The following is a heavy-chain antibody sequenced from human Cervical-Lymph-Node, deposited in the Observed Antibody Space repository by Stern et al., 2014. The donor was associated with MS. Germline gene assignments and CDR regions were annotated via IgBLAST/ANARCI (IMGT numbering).Heavy chain of an antibody. V-gene: IGHV1-24*01. Sequence: VQLVESGAEVKKPGASVKVSCKVSVYTLTELSMHWVRQAPGKGLEWMGGFDPEDGETIYAQKFQGRVTMTEDTSTDTAYMELSSLRSEDTAVYYCATDRDDFRSGYSAPTKGYGLDVWGQGTTVTVTS. CDR3: ATDRDDFRSGYSAPTKGYGLDV. CDR1: VYTLTELS. J-gene: IGHJ6*02. CDR2: FDPEDGET. D-gene: IGHD3-3*01.